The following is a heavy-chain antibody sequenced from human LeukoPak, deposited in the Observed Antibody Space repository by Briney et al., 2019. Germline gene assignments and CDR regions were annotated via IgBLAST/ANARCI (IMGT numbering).Heavy chain of an antibody. J-gene: IGHJ6*03. CDR2: ISGSGGST. CDR3: AKGTVTRAYYYFYMDV. CDR1: GFTFSSYA. Sequence: GGSLRLSCAASGFTFSSYAMSWVRQAPGKGLEWVSAISGSGGSTYYADSVKGRFTISRDNSKNTLSVQMNSLRVDDTAVYYCAKGTVTRAYYYFYMDVWGKGTTVTIS. V-gene: IGHV3-23*01. D-gene: IGHD4-17*01.